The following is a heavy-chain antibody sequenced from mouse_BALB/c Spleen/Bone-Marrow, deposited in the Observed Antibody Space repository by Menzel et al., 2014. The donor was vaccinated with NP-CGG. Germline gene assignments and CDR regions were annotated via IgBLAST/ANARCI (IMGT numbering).Heavy chain of an antibody. CDR1: GYTFTSYW. CDR2: IYPSDSYT. J-gene: IGHJ4*01. V-gene: IGHV1-69*02. CDR3: TRYGNSHYYAMDY. Sequence: QVHVKQSGAELVRPGASVKLSCRASGYTFTSYWINWVKQRPGQGLEWIGNIYPSDSYTNYNQRFKDKATLTVDKSSSTAYMQLSSPTSEDSAVYYCTRYGNSHYYAMDYWGQGTPVTVSS. D-gene: IGHD1-1*01.